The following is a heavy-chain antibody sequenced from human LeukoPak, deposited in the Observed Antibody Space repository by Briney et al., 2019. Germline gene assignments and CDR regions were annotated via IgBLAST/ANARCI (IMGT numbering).Heavy chain of an antibody. Sequence: SETLSLTCTVSGGSISSYYWSWIRQPPGKGLDWIGEIIHSGGTNYNPSLKSRVTISVDTSKNQFSLKLSSVTAADTAVYYCGTGTKPAEYFQHWGQGTLVTVSS. CDR1: GGSISSYY. D-gene: IGHD2-8*01. CDR3: GTGTKPAEYFQH. J-gene: IGHJ1*01. CDR2: IIHSGGT. V-gene: IGHV4-59*08.